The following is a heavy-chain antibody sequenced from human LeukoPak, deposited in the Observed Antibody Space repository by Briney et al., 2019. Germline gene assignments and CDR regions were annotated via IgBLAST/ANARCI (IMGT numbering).Heavy chain of an antibody. D-gene: IGHD5-18*01. CDR3: ARPNGIQLWSWYFDY. Sequence: GKSLKISCKASGYSLKTYWIGWVRQMPGKGLDWIGVIYPGDSDTRYSPSFQGQVTISADKSISTAYLQWSSLKASDTAVYYCARPNGIQLWSWYFDYWGQGTLVTVSS. V-gene: IGHV5-51*01. J-gene: IGHJ4*02. CDR2: IYPGDSDT. CDR1: GYSLKTYW.